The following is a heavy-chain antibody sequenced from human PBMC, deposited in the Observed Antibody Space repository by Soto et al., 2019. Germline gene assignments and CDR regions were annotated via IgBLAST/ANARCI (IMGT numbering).Heavy chain of an antibody. Sequence: SETLSLTCTVSGDSISSYYWSWIRQPPGKGLEYIGYIYYSGSTNYNPSLKSRVTISVDTSKNQFSLKLSSVTAADRAVYYCARDRVLGPSYFDYWAQGTLVTVSS. J-gene: IGHJ4*02. CDR1: GDSISSYY. CDR2: IYYSGST. V-gene: IGHV4-59*01. D-gene: IGHD2-8*02. CDR3: ARDRVLGPSYFDY.